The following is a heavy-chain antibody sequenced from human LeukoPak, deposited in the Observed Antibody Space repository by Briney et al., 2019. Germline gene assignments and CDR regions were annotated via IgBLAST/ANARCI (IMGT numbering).Heavy chain of an antibody. J-gene: IGHJ5*02. CDR3: ARRSADSSDNWFDP. Sequence: MASGTLSLTCTVSGGSISNYYWSWIRQPPGKGLEWIGYISYSGSTISNPSLKSRVTISVDTSKNQFSLKVSSVTAADTAVYYCARRSADSSDNWFDPWGQGTLVTVSS. CDR1: GGSISNYY. V-gene: IGHV4-59*08. CDR2: ISYSGST. D-gene: IGHD3-22*01.